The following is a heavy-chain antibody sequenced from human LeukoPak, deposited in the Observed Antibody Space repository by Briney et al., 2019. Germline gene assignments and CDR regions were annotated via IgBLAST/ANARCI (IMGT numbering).Heavy chain of an antibody. CDR3: ARGARARDMATIPFAY. CDR2: INSDGSST. Sequence: GGSLRLSCAASGFTFSSYWMHWVRQAPGKGLVWVSRINSDGSSTNYADSVKGRFPISRDDAKNTLYLPMHSLRPEDTAVYYCARGARARDMATIPFAYWGQGTLVTVSS. J-gene: IGHJ4*02. V-gene: IGHV3-74*01. CDR1: GFTFSSYW. D-gene: IGHD5-24*01.